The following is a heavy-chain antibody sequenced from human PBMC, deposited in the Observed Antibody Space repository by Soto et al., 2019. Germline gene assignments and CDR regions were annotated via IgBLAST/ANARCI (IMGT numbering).Heavy chain of an antibody. Sequence: SLRLSCTASGFTFGDYAMSWFRQAPGKGLEWVGFIRSKAYGGTTEYAASVKGRFTISRDDSKSIAYLQMNSLKTEDTAVYYCTRDDEGYSSSWYYYYYYGMDVWGQGTTVTVSS. CDR2: IRSKAYGGTT. D-gene: IGHD6-13*01. CDR3: TRDDEGYSSSWYYYYYYGMDV. V-gene: IGHV3-49*03. J-gene: IGHJ6*02. CDR1: GFTFGDYA.